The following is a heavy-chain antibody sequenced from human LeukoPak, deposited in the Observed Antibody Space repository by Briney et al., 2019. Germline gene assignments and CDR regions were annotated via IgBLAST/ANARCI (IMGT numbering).Heavy chain of an antibody. Sequence: GGSLRLSCAASGFAISDYSMNWVRQVPGKGLEWVSYISSSSNKVYYADSVKGRFTISRDNAKNTLYLEMNSLRAEDMAVYYCAIGVVITTAFDNWGQGTLVTVSS. J-gene: IGHJ4*02. CDR2: ISSSSNKV. D-gene: IGHD3-22*01. V-gene: IGHV3-48*01. CDR3: AIGVVITTAFDN. CDR1: GFAISDYS.